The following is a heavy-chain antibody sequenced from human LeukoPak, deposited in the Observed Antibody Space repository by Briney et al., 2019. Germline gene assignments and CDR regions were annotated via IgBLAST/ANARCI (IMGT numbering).Heavy chain of an antibody. D-gene: IGHD6-13*01. Sequence: GGSLRLSCAASGFTFSSYWMSWVRQAPGKGLEWVANIKQDGSEKYYVDSVKGRFTISRDNAKNSLYLQMNSLRAEDTAVYYCARAPPYSSSWSLLFRHYGMDVWGQGTTVTVSS. J-gene: IGHJ6*02. CDR2: IKQDGSEK. V-gene: IGHV3-7*01. CDR3: ARAPPYSSSWSLLFRHYGMDV. CDR1: GFTFSSYW.